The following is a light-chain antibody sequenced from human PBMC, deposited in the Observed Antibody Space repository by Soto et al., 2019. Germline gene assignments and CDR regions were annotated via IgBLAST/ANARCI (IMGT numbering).Light chain of an antibody. CDR2: GAS. V-gene: IGKV3-20*01. CDR1: QSVSSSY. CDR3: QQYDSSPPVYT. J-gene: IGKJ3*01. Sequence: EIVLTQSPGTLSLSPGERATLSCRASQSVSSSYLAWYQQKPGQAPSLLIYGASNRVTGIPDRFSGSGSGTDFTLTISRREPEEFAVYYCQQYDSSPPVYTFGPGTKVDIK.